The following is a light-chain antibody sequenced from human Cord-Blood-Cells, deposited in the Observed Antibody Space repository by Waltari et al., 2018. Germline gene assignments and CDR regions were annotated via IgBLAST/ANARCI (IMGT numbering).Light chain of an antibody. Sequence: EIVLTQSPGTLSLSPGERATLSCRASQSVSSSYLAWYQEKPGQAPRRLIYGASSRATGSPDRFSGSASGTDFTLTISRLEPEDLAVYYCQQYGSSPPFGPGTKVDIK. J-gene: IGKJ3*01. CDR3: QQYGSSPP. CDR1: QSVSSSY. V-gene: IGKV3-20*01. CDR2: GAS.